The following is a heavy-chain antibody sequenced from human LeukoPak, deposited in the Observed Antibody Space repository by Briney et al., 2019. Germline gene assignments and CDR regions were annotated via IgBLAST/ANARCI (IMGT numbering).Heavy chain of an antibody. J-gene: IGHJ4*02. CDR3: VRGFSSSFVFDY. V-gene: IGHV1-2*02. CDR1: GYTFSGYY. Sequence: ASVKVSCKASGYTFSGYYMHWVRQAPGQGLEWMGWINPNSGGTNYAQKFQGRVTMTRDTSFGTAYMDLIRVRSDDTAVYYCVRGFSSSFVFDYWGQGTLVTVSS. D-gene: IGHD6-13*01. CDR2: INPNSGGT.